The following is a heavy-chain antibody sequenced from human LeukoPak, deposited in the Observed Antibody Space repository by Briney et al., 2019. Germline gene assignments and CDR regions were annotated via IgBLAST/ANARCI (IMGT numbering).Heavy chain of an antibody. CDR3: FTEVPGGGY. J-gene: IGHJ4*02. Sequence: GGSLRLSCAASDFTLSNAWMSWVRQAPGKGLERVGRIKSNSDGGTTNYAAPVKGRFAISRDDSKNTLYLQMNSLKTEDTAMYYCFTEVPGGGYWGEGTLVTVSS. CDR1: DFTLSNAW. D-gene: IGHD3-16*01. V-gene: IGHV3-15*06. CDR2: IKSNSDGGTT.